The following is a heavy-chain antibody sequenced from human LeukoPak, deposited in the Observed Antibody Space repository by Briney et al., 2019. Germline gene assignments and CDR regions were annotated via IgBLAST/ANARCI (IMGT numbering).Heavy chain of an antibody. CDR1: GFTFSSYC. D-gene: IGHD5-24*01. CDR3: ARDGDGYNYGPDSPAPIDY. CDR2: IWYDGSNK. Sequence: GGSLKLSCAASGFTFSSYCMHWVRQAPGKGLEWVAVIWYDGSNKYYADSVKGRFTISRDNSKNTLYLQMNSLRAEDTAVYYCARDGDGYNYGPDSPAPIDYWGQGTLVTVSS. J-gene: IGHJ4*02. V-gene: IGHV3-33*01.